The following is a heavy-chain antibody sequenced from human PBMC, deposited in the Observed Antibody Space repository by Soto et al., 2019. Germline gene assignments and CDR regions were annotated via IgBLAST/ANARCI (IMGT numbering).Heavy chain of an antibody. CDR2: IYYSGST. Sequence: PSETLSLTCTVSGCSISSGDYYWSWIRQPPGKGLEWIGYIYYSGSTYYNPSLKSRVTISVDTSKNQFSLKLSSVTAADTAVYYCARLKRSCSGGSCYSDGGLVEYWGQGTLVTGSS. CDR3: ARLKRSCSGGSCYSDGGLVEY. V-gene: IGHV4-30-4*01. CDR1: GCSISSGDYY. D-gene: IGHD2-15*01. J-gene: IGHJ4*02.